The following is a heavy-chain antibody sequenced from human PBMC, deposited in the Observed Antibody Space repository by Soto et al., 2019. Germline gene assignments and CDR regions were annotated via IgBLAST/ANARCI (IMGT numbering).Heavy chain of an antibody. D-gene: IGHD3-10*01. CDR3: ARAVRGYRKSEPANDAFDI. Sequence: QVQLVQSGAEVKKPGASVKVSCKASGYTFTSYGISWVRQAPGQGLEWMGWISAYNGNTNYAQKLQGRVTMTTDTSTSTAYMELRSLRSDDTAVYYCARAVRGYRKSEPANDAFDIWGQGTMVTVSS. CDR2: ISAYNGNT. V-gene: IGHV1-18*01. J-gene: IGHJ3*02. CDR1: GYTFTSYG.